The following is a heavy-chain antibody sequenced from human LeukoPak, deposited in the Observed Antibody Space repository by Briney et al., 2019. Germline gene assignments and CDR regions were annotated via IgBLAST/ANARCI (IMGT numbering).Heavy chain of an antibody. CDR1: GFTFSDYP. D-gene: IGHD1-1*01. J-gene: IGHJ4*02. Sequence: HSGGSLRLSCAASGFTFSDYPLSWVRQTPGKGLEWVSAISATGNTPYYADSVKGRFTISRDNSENTVHLQMASLRADDTAVYYCAKRDDSRSFHYWGQGVLVTVSS. CDR3: AKRDDSRSFHY. CDR2: ISATGNTP. V-gene: IGHV3-23*01.